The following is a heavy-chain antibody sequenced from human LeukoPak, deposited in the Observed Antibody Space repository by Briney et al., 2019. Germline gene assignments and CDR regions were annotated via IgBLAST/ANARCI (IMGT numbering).Heavy chain of an antibody. CDR2: ISSSGSTR. V-gene: IGHV3-48*03. J-gene: IGHJ4*02. CDR1: GFTSQFTFSDFE. CDR3: ATMTVASPLDY. D-gene: IGHD6-19*01. Sequence: AGSLRLSCAVSGFTSQFTFSDFEMYWVRQAPGKGLEWVSDISSSGSTRYYAAAVKGRFTISRDNAKKPLYLQMNSLRAEDTAVYYCATMTVASPLDYWGQGTLVTVSS.